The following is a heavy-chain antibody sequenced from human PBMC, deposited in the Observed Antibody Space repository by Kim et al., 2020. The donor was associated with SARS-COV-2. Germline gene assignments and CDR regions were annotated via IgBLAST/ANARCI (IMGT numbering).Heavy chain of an antibody. V-gene: IGHV3-48*03. D-gene: IGHD4-4*01. J-gene: IGHJ4*02. Sequence: IYYAGCVRGRFTISRDNDKNSLYLQMNSLRAEDTAVYYCARGPNYSPFDYWGQGTLVTVSS. CDR3: ARGPNYSPFDY. CDR2: I.